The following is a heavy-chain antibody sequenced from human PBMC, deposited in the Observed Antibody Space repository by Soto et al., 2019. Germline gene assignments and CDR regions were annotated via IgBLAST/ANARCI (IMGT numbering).Heavy chain of an antibody. CDR1: GGTFSSYA. D-gene: IGHD6-13*01. J-gene: IGHJ5*02. CDR2: IIPIFGTT. V-gene: IGHV1-69*01. Sequence: QVQLVQSGAEVKKPGSSVKVSCKASGGTFSSYAISWVRQAPGQGLEWMGGIIPIFGTTNYAQKFQGRVTITTDESQSKAYLELSSLRSEDTAVYYCAGDRGTAAAGHYRYWFDPWGQGNLVTVSS. CDR3: AGDRGTAAAGHYRYWFDP.